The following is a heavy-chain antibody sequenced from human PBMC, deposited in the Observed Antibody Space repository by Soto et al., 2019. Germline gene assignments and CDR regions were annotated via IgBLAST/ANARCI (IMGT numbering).Heavy chain of an antibody. CDR2: ISAYNGNT. D-gene: IGHD2-15*01. V-gene: IGHV1-18*01. CDR1: GYTFTNFG. J-gene: IGHJ6*02. Sequence: ASVKVSCKGSGYTFTNFGISWVRQAPGQGLEWMGWISAYNGNTNYAQNFQGRVTMTTDTSTSTAYMELRSLRSDDTAVYYCARDRGDYYSGMDVWGRGTTVTVSS. CDR3: ARDRGDYYSGMDV.